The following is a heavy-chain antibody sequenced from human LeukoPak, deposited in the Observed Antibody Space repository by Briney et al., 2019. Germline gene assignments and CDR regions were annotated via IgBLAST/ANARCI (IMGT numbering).Heavy chain of an antibody. D-gene: IGHD6-6*01. CDR3: AKDLRALYSSSTGDY. CDR2: ITNDGSST. CDR1: GLTFSSHW. V-gene: IGHV3-74*01. Sequence: GGSLRLSCAASGLTFSSHWMHWVRQAPGKGLVWVSRITNDGSSTTCADSVKGRFTISRDNAKNMLYLQVNSLRAEDTAVYYCAKDLRALYSSSTGDYWGQGTLVTVSS. J-gene: IGHJ4*02.